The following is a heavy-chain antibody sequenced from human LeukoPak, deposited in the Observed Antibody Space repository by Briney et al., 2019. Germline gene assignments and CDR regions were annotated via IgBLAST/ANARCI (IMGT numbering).Heavy chain of an antibody. CDR1: GGSISSGDYY. CDR2: MYTSGST. D-gene: IGHD2-21*01. V-gene: IGHV4-61*02. CDR3: ARVFWSRYYYIDV. Sequence: SETLSLTCTVSGGSISSGDYYWSWIRQPAGKGLAWIGRMYTSGSTNYNPSLKSRVTISLDTSKNQFFLKLGSVTAADTAVYYCARVFWSRYYYIDVWGKGTTVTVSS. J-gene: IGHJ6*03.